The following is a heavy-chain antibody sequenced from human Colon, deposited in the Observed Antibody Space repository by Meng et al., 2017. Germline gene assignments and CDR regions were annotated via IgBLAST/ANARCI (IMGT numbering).Heavy chain of an antibody. CDR3: AHSPQGYFDY. V-gene: IGHV2-5*02. J-gene: IGHJ4*02. CDR1: GFSLTTSGVS. Sequence: QITLKETGPPLVKPTQTLTLTCTFPGFSLTTSGVSVAWIRQPPGEALEWVALNYWDDERRYRPSLKNRLAITKDTSKNLVVITMTNMDPVDTGTYYCAHSPQGYFDYWGQGTLVTVFS. CDR2: NYWDDER.